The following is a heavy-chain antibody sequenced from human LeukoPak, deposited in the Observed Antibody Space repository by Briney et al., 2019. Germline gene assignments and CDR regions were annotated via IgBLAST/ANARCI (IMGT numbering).Heavy chain of an antibody. CDR1: GYTFTSYY. CDR3: ARSPPVGDFWSGYYWFDY. J-gene: IGHJ4*02. D-gene: IGHD3-3*01. Sequence: ASVKVSCKASGYTFTSYYMHWVRQAPGQGLEWMGIINPSGASTSYAQKFQGRVTMTRDTSTSTVHMELSSLRSEDTAVYYCARSPPVGDFWSGYYWFDYWGQGTLVTVSS. CDR2: INPSGAST. V-gene: IGHV1-46*01.